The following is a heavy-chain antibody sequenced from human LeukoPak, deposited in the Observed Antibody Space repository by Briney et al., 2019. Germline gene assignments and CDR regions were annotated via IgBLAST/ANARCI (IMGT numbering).Heavy chain of an antibody. Sequence: ASVKVSCKASGYTFTGYYMHWVRQAPGQGLEWMGWINPNSGGTNYAQKFQGRVTMTRDTSISTAYMELSRLRSDDTAVYYCAIDSSGYYKNALDIWGQGTMVTVSS. V-gene: IGHV1-2*02. CDR2: INPNSGGT. CDR1: GYTFTGYY. J-gene: IGHJ3*02. CDR3: AIDSSGYYKNALDI. D-gene: IGHD3-22*01.